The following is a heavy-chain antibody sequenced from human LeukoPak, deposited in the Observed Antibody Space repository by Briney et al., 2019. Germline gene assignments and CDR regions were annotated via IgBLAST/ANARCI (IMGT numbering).Heavy chain of an antibody. J-gene: IGHJ5*01. CDR1: GFTFSSYW. V-gene: IGHV3-74*01. CDR3: TRAITYFYGSVTYDWFDS. D-gene: IGHD3-10*01. Sequence: GGSLRLSCAASGFTFSSYWMHWVPQTPGKGRMWVARIKSDGSTIYADSVQGRFTISRDNAKNTVYLQMNSLRVDDTAIYYCTRAITYFYGSVTYDWFDSWGQGTRVTVSS. CDR2: IKSDGST.